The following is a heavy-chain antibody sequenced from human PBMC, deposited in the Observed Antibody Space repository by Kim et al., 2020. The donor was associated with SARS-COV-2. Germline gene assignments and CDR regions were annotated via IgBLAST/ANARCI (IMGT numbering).Heavy chain of an antibody. V-gene: IGHV3-9*01. D-gene: IGHD3-10*02. Sequence: YAESVKGRFTISRDNAKNSLYLQMNSLRPEDTAFYYCARGDWHCSGAYADYWGQGTLVTVSS. CDR3: ARGDWHCSGAYADY. J-gene: IGHJ4*02.